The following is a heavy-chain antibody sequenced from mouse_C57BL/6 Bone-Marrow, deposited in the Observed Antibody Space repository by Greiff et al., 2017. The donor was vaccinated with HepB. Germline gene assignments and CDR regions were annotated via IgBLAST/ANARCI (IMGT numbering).Heavy chain of an antibody. D-gene: IGHD2-2*01. Sequence: VQLQQSGAELVKPGASVKLSCTASGFNIKDYYMHWVKQRTKQGLEWIGRIDPEDGETKYAPKFQGKATITADTSSNTSYLQLSSLTSEDTAVYYCARKTIYYGYDDPYYYAMDYWGQGTSVTVSS. CDR3: ARKTIYYGYDDPYYYAMDY. CDR1: GFNIKDYY. V-gene: IGHV14-2*01. J-gene: IGHJ4*01. CDR2: IDPEDGET.